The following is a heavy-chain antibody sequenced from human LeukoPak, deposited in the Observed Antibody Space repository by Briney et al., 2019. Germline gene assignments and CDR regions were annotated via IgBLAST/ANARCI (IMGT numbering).Heavy chain of an antibody. CDR1: GYTFTSFG. V-gene: IGHV1-18*01. Sequence: ASVKVSCKASGYTFTSFGVTWLRQAPGQGLEWMGWISAYNGKTNYAQKFQGRVTMTTDTPASTAYMELRSLISDDTAVYYCARLGTTSWLDPWGQGTLLTVSS. J-gene: IGHJ5*02. CDR2: ISAYNGKT. CDR3: ARLGTTSWLDP. D-gene: IGHD1-14*01.